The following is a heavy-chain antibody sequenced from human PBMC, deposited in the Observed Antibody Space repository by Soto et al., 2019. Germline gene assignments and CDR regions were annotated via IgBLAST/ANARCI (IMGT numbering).Heavy chain of an antibody. CDR2: INPNSGGT. CDR1: GYTFTGYY. Sequence: QVQLVQSGAEVKKPGASVKVSCKASGYTFTGYYMHWVRQAPGQGLEWMGWINPNSGGTNYAQKFQGWVTMTRDTSISTAYMELSRLRSDDTAVYYCVRGTAGAIAVAGTSFYYFDYWGQGTLVTVSS. D-gene: IGHD6-19*01. V-gene: IGHV1-2*04. CDR3: VRGTAGAIAVAGTSFYYFDY. J-gene: IGHJ4*02.